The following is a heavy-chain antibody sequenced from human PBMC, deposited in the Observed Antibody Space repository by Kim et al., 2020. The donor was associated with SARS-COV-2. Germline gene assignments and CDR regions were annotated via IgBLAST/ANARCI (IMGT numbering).Heavy chain of an antibody. CDR2: IYYSGST. D-gene: IGHD6-13*01. V-gene: IGHV4-61*01. J-gene: IGHJ3*02. CDR1: GGSVSSGSYY. CDR3: ARDGSSSWYAGSDAFD. Sequence: SETLSLTCTVSGGSVSSGSYYWSWIRQPPGKGLEWIGYIYYSGSTNYNPSLKSRVTISVDTSKNQFSLKLSSVTAADTAAYYCARDGSSSWYAGSDAFD.